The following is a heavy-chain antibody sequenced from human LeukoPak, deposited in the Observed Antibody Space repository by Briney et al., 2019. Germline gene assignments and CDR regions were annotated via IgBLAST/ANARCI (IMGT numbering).Heavy chain of an antibody. CDR2: IRYDGSNK. J-gene: IGHJ4*02. Sequence: GGSLRLSCAASGFTFSSYGMHCVRQAPGKGLEWVAFIRYDGSNKYYADSVKGRFTISRDNSKNTLYLQMNSLRAEDTAVYYCAKGRSMVRGGYTWFFDYWGQGTLVTVSS. D-gene: IGHD3-10*01. V-gene: IGHV3-30*02. CDR1: GFTFSSYG. CDR3: AKGRSMVRGGYTWFFDY.